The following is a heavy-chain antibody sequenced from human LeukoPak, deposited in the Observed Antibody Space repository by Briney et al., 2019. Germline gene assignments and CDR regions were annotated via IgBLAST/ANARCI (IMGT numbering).Heavy chain of an antibody. D-gene: IGHD3-10*01. CDR1: GYTFTSYD. V-gene: IGHV1-8*01. CDR2: MNPNSGNT. CDR3: ARGLVWFGADDAFDI. Sequence: GASVKVSCKASGYTFTSYDINWVRQATGQGLEWMGWMNPNSGNTGYAQKFQGRVTMTRNTSISTAYVELSSLRSEDTAVYYCARGLVWFGADDAFDIWGQGTMVTVSS. J-gene: IGHJ3*02.